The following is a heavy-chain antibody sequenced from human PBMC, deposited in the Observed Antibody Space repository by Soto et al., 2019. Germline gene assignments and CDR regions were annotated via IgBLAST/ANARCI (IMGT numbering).Heavy chain of an antibody. Sequence: ASVKVSCKASGYTFTGYYMHWVRQAPGQGLEWMGLINPNSGGTNYAQKFQGRVTMTRDTSISTAYMELSRLRSDDTAVYYCARLTTGYSSGWYGDDYYYGMDVWGQGTTVTVSS. D-gene: IGHD6-19*01. J-gene: IGHJ6*02. V-gene: IGHV1-2*02. CDR1: GYTFTGYY. CDR3: ARLTTGYSSGWYGDDYYYGMDV. CDR2: INPNSGGT.